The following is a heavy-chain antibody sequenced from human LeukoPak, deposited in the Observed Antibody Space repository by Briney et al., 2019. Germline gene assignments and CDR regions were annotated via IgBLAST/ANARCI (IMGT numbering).Heavy chain of an antibody. V-gene: IGHV4-34*01. J-gene: IGHJ6*04. Sequence: SETLSLTCAVYGGSFSGYYWSWIRQPPGKGLEWIGEINHSGSTNYNPSLKSRVTISVDTSKNQFSLKLSSVTAADTAVYYCARDVYCSGGSCLRGLDVWGKGTTVTVSS. D-gene: IGHD2-15*01. CDR3: ARDVYCSGGSCLRGLDV. CDR2: INHSGST. CDR1: GGSFSGYY.